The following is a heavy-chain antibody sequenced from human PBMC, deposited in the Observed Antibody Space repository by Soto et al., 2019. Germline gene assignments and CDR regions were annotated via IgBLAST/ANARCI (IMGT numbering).Heavy chain of an antibody. V-gene: IGHV1-3*01. J-gene: IGHJ6*02. Sequence: ASVKVSCTASVYTFTSYAMHWVRQAPGQRLEWMGWINAGNGNTKYSQKFQGRVTITRDTSASTAYMELSSLRSEDTAVYYCARDLDYYDSSGPYYYYGMDVWGQGTTVTVSS. CDR3: ARDLDYYDSSGPYYYYGMDV. CDR1: VYTFTSYA. CDR2: INAGNGNT. D-gene: IGHD3-22*01.